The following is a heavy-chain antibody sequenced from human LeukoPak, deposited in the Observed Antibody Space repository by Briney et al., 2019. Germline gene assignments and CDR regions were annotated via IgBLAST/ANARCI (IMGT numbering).Heavy chain of an antibody. D-gene: IGHD1-7*01. CDR2: ISSSGSTI. Sequence: PGGSLRLSCAAFGFTFSSYGMSWVRQAPGKGLEWVSYISSSGSTIYYADSLKGRFTISRDNAKNSLYLQMNSLRVEDTAVYYCARAHNWKYGTFDYWGQGTLVTVSS. CDR3: ARAHNWKYGTFDY. CDR1: GFTFSSYG. V-gene: IGHV3-48*04. J-gene: IGHJ4*02.